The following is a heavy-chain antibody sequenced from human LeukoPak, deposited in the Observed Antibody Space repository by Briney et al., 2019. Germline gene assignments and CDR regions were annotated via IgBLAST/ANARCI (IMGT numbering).Heavy chain of an antibody. D-gene: IGHD1-26*01. CDR3: ARDPQYSGSYYYFDY. Sequence: GRSLRLSCAASGFTFSSYAMHWVRQAPGKGLEWVAVISYDGSNKYYADSVKGRFTISRDNSKNTLYLQMNSLRAEDTAVYYCARDPQYSGSYYYFDYWGQGTLVTVSS. V-gene: IGHV3-30-3*01. J-gene: IGHJ4*02. CDR1: GFTFSSYA. CDR2: ISYDGSNK.